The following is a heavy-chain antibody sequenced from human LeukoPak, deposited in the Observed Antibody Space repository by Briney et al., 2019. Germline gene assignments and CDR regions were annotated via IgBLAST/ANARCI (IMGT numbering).Heavy chain of an antibody. CDR3: ARWPGRYYDSSGGY. J-gene: IGHJ4*02. V-gene: IGHV4-4*07. D-gene: IGHD3-22*01. Sequence: SETLSLTCTVSGGSISNYYWNWIWQPAGKGLEWIGRIYSSGSTNYNPSLKSRVTMSVDTSKNQFSLKLSSVTAADTAVYYCARWPGRYYDSSGGYWGQGTLVTVSS. CDR1: GGSISNYY. CDR2: IYSSGST.